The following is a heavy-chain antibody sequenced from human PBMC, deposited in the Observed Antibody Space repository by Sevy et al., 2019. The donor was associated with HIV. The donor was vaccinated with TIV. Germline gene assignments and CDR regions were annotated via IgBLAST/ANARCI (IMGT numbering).Heavy chain of an antibody. D-gene: IGHD2-8*01. Sequence: SETLSLTCTVSGDSISSGDYYWSWIRQPPGKGLEWIGYIYYSGSSYYNPSLKSRVTISVDTSKNQFSLKLSSVTAADTAVYYCARATDDIVLMVYAMRYFDYWGQGTLVTVSS. V-gene: IGHV4-30-4*01. J-gene: IGHJ4*02. CDR2: IYYSGSS. CDR1: GDSISSGDYY. CDR3: ARATDDIVLMVYAMRYFDY.